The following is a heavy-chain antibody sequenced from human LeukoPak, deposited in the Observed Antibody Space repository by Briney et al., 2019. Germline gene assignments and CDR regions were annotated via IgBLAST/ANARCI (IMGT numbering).Heavy chain of an antibody. V-gene: IGHV3-23*01. CDR3: ANLTTWNTHYPIDY. D-gene: IGHD4-17*01. CDR2: IGSSTDNT. CDR1: GFTLSNYA. J-gene: IGHJ4*02. Sequence: GGCLRLSRAASGFTLSNYAMSWVSQAPGRGLEYVLSIGSSTDNTDHADSVKGRFTVSRDNCKNPLYLQMNSLRAEDTALYYCANLTTWNTHYPIDYWGQGTLVTVSS.